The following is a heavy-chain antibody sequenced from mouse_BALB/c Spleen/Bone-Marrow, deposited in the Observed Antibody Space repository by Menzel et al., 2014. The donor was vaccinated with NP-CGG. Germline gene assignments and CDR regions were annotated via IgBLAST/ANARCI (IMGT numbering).Heavy chain of an antibody. Sequence: EVKVVESGGGLVQPGGSMKLSCAASGFTFSDAWMDWVRQSPEKGLEWVAEIRSKANNHATYYAESVKGRFTISRDDSKISAHLQMNTLRAEDTGIYCFSPSRAWFAYWGQGTLGTVSA. J-gene: IGHJ3*01. CDR2: IRSKANNHAT. CDR1: GFTFSDAW. CDR3: SPSRAWFAY. V-gene: IGHV6-6*01.